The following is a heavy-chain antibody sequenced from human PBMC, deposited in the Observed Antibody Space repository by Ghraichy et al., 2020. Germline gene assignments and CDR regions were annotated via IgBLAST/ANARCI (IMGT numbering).Heavy chain of an antibody. Sequence: SCAASGFTFSSYAMHWVRQAPGKGLEWVSVISYDGSNKYYADSVKGRFTISRDNSKNTLYLQMNSLRAEDTAVYYCARTIFGVVNGNLDYWGQGTLVTVSS. CDR2: ISYDGSNK. D-gene: IGHD3-3*01. CDR1: GFTFSSYA. CDR3: ARTIFGVVNGNLDY. V-gene: IGHV3-30*04. J-gene: IGHJ4*02.